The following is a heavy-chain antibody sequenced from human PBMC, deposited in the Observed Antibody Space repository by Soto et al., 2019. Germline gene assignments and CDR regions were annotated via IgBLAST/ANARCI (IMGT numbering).Heavy chain of an antibody. D-gene: IGHD5-12*01. CDR3: ARNQPVARTRGKYYYSGLDV. CDR2: IYYSGGT. V-gene: IGHV4-30-4*01. J-gene: IGHJ6*02. CDR1: GDSISSGDYY. Sequence: QVQLQESGPGLVEPSQTLSVTCTVSGDSISSGDYYWSWVRQSPAKGLEWIGYIYYSGGTYYNPSLESPLAMSLERSINHFSLKLPSVAAADTTRYFCARNQPVARTRGKYYYSGLDVWGQATTVIVSS.